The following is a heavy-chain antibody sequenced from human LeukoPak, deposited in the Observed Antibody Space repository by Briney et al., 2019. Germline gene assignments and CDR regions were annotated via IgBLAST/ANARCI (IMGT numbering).Heavy chain of an antibody. V-gene: IGHV1-46*01. CDR2: INPSGGST. CDR3: ARDLEPHYYDSSGSGAFDI. D-gene: IGHD3-22*01. CDR1: GYTFTSYY. Sequence: ASVKVSCKASGYTFTSYYMHWVRQAPGQGLEWMGIINPSGGSTSYAQKFQGRVTMTRDMSTGTVYMELSSLRSEDTAVYYCARDLEPHYYDSSGSGAFDIWGQGTMVTVSS. J-gene: IGHJ3*02.